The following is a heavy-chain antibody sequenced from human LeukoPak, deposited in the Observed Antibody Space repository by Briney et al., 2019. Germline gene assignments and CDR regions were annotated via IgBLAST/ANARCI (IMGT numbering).Heavy chain of an antibody. CDR3: AKSIAPRYGAFDI. CDR2: IYYSGST. V-gene: IGHV4-31*03. Sequence: SETLSLTCTVSGGSISSGGYYWSWIRQHPGKGLEWIGYIYYSGSTYYNPSLKSRVTISVDTSKNQFSLKLSSVTAADTAVYYCAKSIAPRYGAFDIWGQGTMVTVSS. D-gene: IGHD6-6*01. J-gene: IGHJ3*02. CDR1: GGSISSGGYY.